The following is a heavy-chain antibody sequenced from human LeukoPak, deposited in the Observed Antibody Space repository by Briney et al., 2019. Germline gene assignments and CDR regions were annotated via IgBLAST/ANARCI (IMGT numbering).Heavy chain of an antibody. V-gene: IGHV3-30*02. J-gene: IGHJ6*03. D-gene: IGHD7-27*01. CDR1: GFTFSSYG. CDR2: IRYDGSNK. CDR3: ARLGPVNKDHYIDV. Sequence: PGGSLRLSCAASGFTFSSYGMHWVRQAPGKGLEWVAFIRYDGSNKYYADSVKGRFTISRDNSKNTLYLQMNSLRAEDTAVYFCARLGPVNKDHYIDVGGKGTTVTISS.